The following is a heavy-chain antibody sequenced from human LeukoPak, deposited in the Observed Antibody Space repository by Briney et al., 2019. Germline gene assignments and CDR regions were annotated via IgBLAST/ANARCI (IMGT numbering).Heavy chain of an antibody. Sequence: PGGSLRLSCAVSGLTFSTYAMTRVRQAPGKGLEWVSTISGGGTVTFYADSVKGRFTISRDNSKNTFSLQLNSLRAEDTAVFYCAKGGHYSPFDYWGQGALVTVSS. J-gene: IGHJ4*02. CDR2: ISGGGTVT. CDR1: GLTFSTYA. V-gene: IGHV3-23*01. CDR3: AKGGHYSPFDY. D-gene: IGHD5-12*01.